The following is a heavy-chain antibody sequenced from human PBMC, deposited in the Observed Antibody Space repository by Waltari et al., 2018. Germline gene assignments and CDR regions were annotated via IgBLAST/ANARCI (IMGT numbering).Heavy chain of an antibody. CDR2: IDQDSSEK. Sequence: EVQLVESGGGLVQPGGSLRLSCAASGFTVRSYWMTWVRQAPGKGLEWLANIDQDSSEKYYVDSVKGRFTISRDNAKNSLYLQMNSLRAEDAAVYYCARDLSRIPTGVRECFDIWGQGTMVTVSS. V-gene: IGHV3-7*01. D-gene: IGHD6-13*01. CDR1: GFTVRSYW. CDR3: ARDLSRIPTGVRECFDI. J-gene: IGHJ3*02.